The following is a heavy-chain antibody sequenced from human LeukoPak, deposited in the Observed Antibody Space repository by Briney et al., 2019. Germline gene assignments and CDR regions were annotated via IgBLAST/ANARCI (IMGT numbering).Heavy chain of an antibody. CDR3: AIGGDSTTSCYRCFDY. J-gene: IGHJ4*02. CDR1: GYRFTNYW. Sequence: GESLKISCKGSGYRFTNYWIGWVRQMPGKGLECMGLIYPDDSDTRYSPSFQGQVTISADKSISTAYLQWSSLKASDTAMYYCAIGGDSTTSCYRCFDYWGQGTLVTVSS. CDR2: IYPDDSDT. V-gene: IGHV5-51*01. D-gene: IGHD2-2*02.